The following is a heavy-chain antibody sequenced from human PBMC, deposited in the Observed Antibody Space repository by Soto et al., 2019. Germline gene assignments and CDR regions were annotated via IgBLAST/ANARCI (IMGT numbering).Heavy chain of an antibody. J-gene: IGHJ6*02. CDR2: FNVGNGNT. Sequence: QVQLVQSGAEVKKPGASVSVSCEASGFTFSTSAIHWVRQAPGQRLEWMGWFNVGNGNTRHSQKFQGRVTITRDTSASTVYVDLSSLESEDTAVYYCARGSFPVDSSYHYGMDVWGPGTTVTVSS. CDR3: ARGSFPVDSSYHYGMDV. V-gene: IGHV1-3*01. CDR1: GFTFSTSA. D-gene: IGHD3-10*01.